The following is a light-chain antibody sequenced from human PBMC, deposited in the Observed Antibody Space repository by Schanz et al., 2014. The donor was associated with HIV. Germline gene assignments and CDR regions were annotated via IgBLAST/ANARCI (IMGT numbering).Light chain of an antibody. Sequence: DIQMTQSPSTLSASVGDRVTISCRASQSISNWLAWYQQKPGKAPKLLISKASSLESGVPSRFSGSGSGTEFTLTISNLQPDDFATYYCQQGYSYPYTFGQGTKLEIK. CDR1: QSISNW. V-gene: IGKV1-5*03. CDR3: QQGYSYPYT. J-gene: IGKJ2*01. CDR2: KAS.